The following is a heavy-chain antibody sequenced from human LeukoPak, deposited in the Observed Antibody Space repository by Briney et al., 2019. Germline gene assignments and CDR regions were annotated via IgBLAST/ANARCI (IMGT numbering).Heavy chain of an antibody. CDR2: ISWNTGSI. CDR1: GFTFDDYA. D-gene: IGHD2-2*01. CDR3: AKAHCSSTSCHFDY. J-gene: IGHJ4*02. Sequence: GRSLRVSWAASGFTFDDYAMHWVRQAQGKGLEWVSGISWNTGSIGYADSVKGRFTISRDNAKNSLYLQMNSLRAEDTALYYCAKAHCSSTSCHFDYWGQGTLVTVSS. V-gene: IGHV3-9*01.